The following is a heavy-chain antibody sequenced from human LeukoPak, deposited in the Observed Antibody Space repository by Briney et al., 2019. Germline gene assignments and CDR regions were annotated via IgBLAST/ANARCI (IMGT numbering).Heavy chain of an antibody. CDR1: GGSISSSSYY. V-gene: IGHV4-39*05. Sequence: SETPSLTCTVSGGSISSSSYYWGWIRQPPGKGLEWIGSIYYSGSTYYNPSLKSRVTISVDTSKNQFSLKLSSVTAADTAVYYCGYAGGGYSHWFDPWGQGTLVTVSS. CDR2: IYYSGST. J-gene: IGHJ5*02. D-gene: IGHD4-11*01. CDR3: GYAGGGYSHWFDP.